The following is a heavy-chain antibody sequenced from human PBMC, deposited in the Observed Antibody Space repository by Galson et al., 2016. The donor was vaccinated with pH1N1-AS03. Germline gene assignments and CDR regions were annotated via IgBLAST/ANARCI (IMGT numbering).Heavy chain of an antibody. V-gene: IGHV2-5*01. CDR1: GFSLSTSGVG. D-gene: IGHD4-17*01. J-gene: IGHJ5*02. CDR2: IYWNDDI. CDR3: ARAYYGDFADWFAP. Sequence: PALVKPTQTLTLTCTFSGFSLSTSGVGVGWIRQAPGKALEWLAIIYWNDDIRYSPSLRNRLTITKDTSKSQVVLTMTNMDPVDTATYFCARAYYGDFADWFAPWGQGTLVTVSS.